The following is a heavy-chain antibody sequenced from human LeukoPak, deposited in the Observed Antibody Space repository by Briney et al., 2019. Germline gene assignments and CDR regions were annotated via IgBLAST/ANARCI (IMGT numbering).Heavy chain of an antibody. CDR1: RGSISSFY. D-gene: IGHD4-17*01. Sequence: SETLSLTCTVSRGSISSFYWSWIRQPAGKGLEWIGRIFTSGSTNYNPSLKNRVTMSVDTSKNQFSLKLSSVTAADTAVYYCASGTTVPNLFWGQGTLVTVSS. V-gene: IGHV4-4*07. J-gene: IGHJ4*02. CDR3: ASGTTVPNLF. CDR2: IFTSGST.